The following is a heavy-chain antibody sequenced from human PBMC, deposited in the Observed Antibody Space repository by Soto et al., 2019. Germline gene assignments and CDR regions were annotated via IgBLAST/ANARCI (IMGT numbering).Heavy chain of an antibody. CDR3: ARHRGGYSSCLDS. CDR2: VYYTGTT. Sequence: SETLSHTCSVSGGSITNYYWRWILQAPWKGLEWIGYVYYTGTTKYNPSLRSRVTISLGTSTDQFSLNLSSVTAADTAVYFCARHRGGYSSCLDSWGQGALVT. V-gene: IGHV4-59*08. CDR1: GGSITNYY. J-gene: IGHJ4*02. D-gene: IGHD5-12*01.